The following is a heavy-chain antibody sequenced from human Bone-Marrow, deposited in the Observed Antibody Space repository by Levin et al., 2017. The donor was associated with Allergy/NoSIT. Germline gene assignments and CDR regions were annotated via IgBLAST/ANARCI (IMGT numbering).Heavy chain of an antibody. CDR3: ARHESGEYYFDY. Sequence: SETLSLTCTVSGGSISSSSYYWGWIRQPPGKGLEWIGSIYYSGSTYYNPSLKSRVTISVDTSKNQFSLKLSSVTAADTAVYYCARHESGEYYFDYWGQGTLVTVSS. V-gene: IGHV4-39*01. J-gene: IGHJ4*02. D-gene: IGHD1-26*01. CDR1: GGSISSSSYY. CDR2: IYYSGST.